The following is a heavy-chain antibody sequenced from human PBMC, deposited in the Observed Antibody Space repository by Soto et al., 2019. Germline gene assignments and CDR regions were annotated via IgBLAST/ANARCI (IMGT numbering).Heavy chain of an antibody. CDR3: VGGSWFD. D-gene: IGHD2-15*01. V-gene: IGHV3-9*01. CDR2: ISWNGNFT. J-gene: IGHJ4*02. CDR1: GYSFEDYS. Sequence: EVQLVESGGDMVQPGRSLKLSCVGSGYSFEDYSMHWVRQDPGKGLVWVSGISWNGNFTGYAESVKGRFTISRDNAKNSLFLQMRSLSLEDTALYYCVGGSWFDWGQGTLVTVSS.